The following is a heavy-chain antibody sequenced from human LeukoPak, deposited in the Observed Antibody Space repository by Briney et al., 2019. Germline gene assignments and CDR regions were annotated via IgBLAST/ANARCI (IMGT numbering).Heavy chain of an antibody. J-gene: IGHJ3*02. CDR3: ARGPGRYCSSTSCRRDGAFDI. Sequence: SETLSLTCTIYGGSFSGYYWSWIRQPPGKGLEWIGEINHSGSTNYNLSLKSRVTISVDTSKNQFSLKLSSVTAADTAVYYCARGPGRYCSSTSCRRDGAFDIWGQGTMVTVSS. CDR2: INHSGST. D-gene: IGHD2-2*01. V-gene: IGHV4-34*01. CDR1: GGSFSGYY.